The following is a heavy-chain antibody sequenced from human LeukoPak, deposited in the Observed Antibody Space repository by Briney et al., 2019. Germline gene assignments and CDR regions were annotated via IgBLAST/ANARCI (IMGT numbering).Heavy chain of an antibody. J-gene: IGHJ6*03. V-gene: IGHV1-8*03. CDR2: MNPNSGNT. CDR3: ARVGCTSTSCYADYYYYMDV. Sequence: GASVKVSCKASGYTFTTYDINWVRQATGQGLEWMGWMNPNSGNTGYAQRFQGRVTITRDTSISTAYMELSNLRSEDTAVYYCARVGCTSTSCYADYYYYMDVWGKGTTVTVSS. CDR1: GYTFTTYD. D-gene: IGHD2-2*01.